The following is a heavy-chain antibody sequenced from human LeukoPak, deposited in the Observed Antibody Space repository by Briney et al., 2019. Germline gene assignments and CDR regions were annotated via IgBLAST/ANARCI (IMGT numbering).Heavy chain of an antibody. CDR1: GYTFTNYS. D-gene: IGHD6-13*01. Sequence: ASVKVSCKASGYTFTNYSISWVRQAPGQGLEWMGWISAYNGNTNYAQKLQGRVTMTTDTSTSTAYMELRSLRSDDTAVYYCARGSSSWTTWDCWGQGTLVTVSS. CDR2: ISAYNGNT. CDR3: ARGSSSWTTWDC. V-gene: IGHV1-18*01. J-gene: IGHJ4*02.